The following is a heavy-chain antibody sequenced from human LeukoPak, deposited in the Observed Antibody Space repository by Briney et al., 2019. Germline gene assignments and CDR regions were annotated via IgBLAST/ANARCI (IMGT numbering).Heavy chain of an antibody. D-gene: IGHD1-26*01. CDR1: GYTFTGYY. CDR2: ISTNAENP. Sequence: GASVKVSCKASGYTFTGYYMHWVRQAPGQGLEWMGRISTNAENPTYARGFTRRFVFSLDTSVSTAYLQISSLKAEDTAVYYCARVGVVGANYWGQGTLVTVSS. J-gene: IGHJ4*02. CDR3: ARVGVVGANY. V-gene: IGHV7-4-1*02.